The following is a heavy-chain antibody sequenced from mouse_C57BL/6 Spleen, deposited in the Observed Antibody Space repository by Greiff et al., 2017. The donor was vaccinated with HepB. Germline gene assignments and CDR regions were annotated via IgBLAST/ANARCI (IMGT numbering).Heavy chain of an antibody. CDR2: IDPEDGDI. CDR3: TTNYYGSSLYYFDY. V-gene: IGHV14-1*01. CDR1: GFNIKDYY. Sequence: EVQLQQSGAELVRPGASVKLSCTASGFNIKDYYMHWVKQRPEQGLEWIGRIDPEDGDIEYAPKFQGKATMTADTSSNTAYLQLSSLTSEDTAVYYCTTNYYGSSLYYFDYWGQGTTLTVSS. J-gene: IGHJ2*01. D-gene: IGHD1-1*01.